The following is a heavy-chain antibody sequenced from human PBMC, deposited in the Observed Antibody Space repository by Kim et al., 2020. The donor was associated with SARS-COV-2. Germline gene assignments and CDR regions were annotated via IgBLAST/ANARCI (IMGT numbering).Heavy chain of an antibody. J-gene: IGHJ4*02. CDR1: GDDVSSSTAG. CDR3: AREPLGTPSRYEF. CDR2: TYYKSKWFN. D-gene: IGHD7-27*01. V-gene: IGHV6-1*01. Sequence: SQTLSLTCAISGDDVSSSTAGWNWIRQSPSRGLEWLGRTYYKSKWFNDYAVPVKSRVTIKADTSKNHFSLHLEFVTPEDTAVYYCAREPLGTPSRYEFWGQGTLVTVSS.